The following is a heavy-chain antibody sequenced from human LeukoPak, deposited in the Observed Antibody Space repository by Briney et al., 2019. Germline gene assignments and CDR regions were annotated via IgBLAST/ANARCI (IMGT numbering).Heavy chain of an antibody. D-gene: IGHD2-21*02. CDR3: ARHGDLLSPFQT. J-gene: IGHJ5*02. CDR1: CGSISSTSYY. Sequence: SETLSLTCTVSCGSISSTSYYWGWIRQPPGKGLEWIGTINYSGSTYYNPSLKSRVTISVDTSKNQISLKLNSVTAADTAMYYCARHGDLLSPFQTWGQGTLVTVSS. CDR2: INYSGST. V-gene: IGHV4-39*01.